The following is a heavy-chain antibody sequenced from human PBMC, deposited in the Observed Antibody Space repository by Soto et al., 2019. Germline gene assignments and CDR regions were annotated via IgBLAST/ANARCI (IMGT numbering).Heavy chain of an antibody. J-gene: IGHJ4*02. CDR3: TRHTEWEPHTTSNSGIQLHVPFDY. D-gene: IGHD1-26*01. Sequence: EVQLVESGGGLVQPGGCLKLCCEASGFTFSGSAMHWVRQASGRGLEWVGRIRSKANSYATAYAASVKGRFTVSRDDSKNTAYLQMNSLKTEDTAVYYCTRHTEWEPHTTSNSGIQLHVPFDYWGQGTLVTVSS. CDR2: IRSKANSYAT. CDR1: GFTFSGSA. V-gene: IGHV3-73*02.